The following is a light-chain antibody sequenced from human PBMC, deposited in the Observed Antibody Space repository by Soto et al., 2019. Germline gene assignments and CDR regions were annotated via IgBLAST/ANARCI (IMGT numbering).Light chain of an antibody. CDR3: QQYGSSPPEIT. CDR1: QSVSSSY. J-gene: IGKJ4*01. Sequence: EIVLTQSPGTLSLSPGERAPLSCRASQSVSSSYLAWYQQKPGQAPRLLIYGASSRATGIPDRFSGSGSGTDFTLTISRLEPEDFAVYYCQQYGSSPPEITFGGGTKVDIK. CDR2: GAS. V-gene: IGKV3-20*01.